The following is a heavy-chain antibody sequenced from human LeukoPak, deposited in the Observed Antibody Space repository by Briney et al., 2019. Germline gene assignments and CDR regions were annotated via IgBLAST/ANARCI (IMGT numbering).Heavy chain of an antibody. CDR2: ISSSSYI. CDR1: GFTFSSYS. CDR3: ASNRGWYYFDY. V-gene: IGHV3-21*01. D-gene: IGHD6-19*01. Sequence: GGSLRLSCAASGFTFSSYSMNWVRQAPGKGLEWVSSISSSSYIYYADSVKGRFTISRDNAKNSLYLQMNSLRAEDTAVYYCASNRGWYYFDYWGQGTLVTVSS. J-gene: IGHJ4*02.